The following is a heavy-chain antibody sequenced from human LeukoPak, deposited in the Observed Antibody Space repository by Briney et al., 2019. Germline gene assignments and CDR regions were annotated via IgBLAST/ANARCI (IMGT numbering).Heavy chain of an antibody. J-gene: IGHJ4*02. V-gene: IGHV1-2*02. CDR2: INPNSGGT. CDR3: ARDLSDPRTYCSGGSCYPI. CDR1: GYTFTGYY. Sequence: GASVKVSCKASGYTFTGYYMHWVRQAPGQGLEWMGWINPNSGGTNYAQKFQGRVTMTRDTSISTAYMELSRPRSDDTAVYYCARDLSDPRTYCSGGSCYPIWGQGTLVTVSS. D-gene: IGHD2-15*01.